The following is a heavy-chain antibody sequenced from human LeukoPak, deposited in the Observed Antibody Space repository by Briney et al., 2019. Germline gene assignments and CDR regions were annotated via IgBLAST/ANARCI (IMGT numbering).Heavy chain of an antibody. V-gene: IGHV4-34*01. CDR3: ARAGLRFFDWSNSYYYAMDV. D-gene: IGHD3-9*01. CDR2: INHSGRT. CDR1: GGSFSNYY. J-gene: IGHJ6*02. Sequence: SETLSLTCAVYGGSFSNYYWSWIRQPPGKGLEWIGEINHSGRTNYNPSLKSRVTISVDASKNQFSLKLSSVTAADTAVYYCARAGLRFFDWSNSYYYAMDVWGQGTAVSVSS.